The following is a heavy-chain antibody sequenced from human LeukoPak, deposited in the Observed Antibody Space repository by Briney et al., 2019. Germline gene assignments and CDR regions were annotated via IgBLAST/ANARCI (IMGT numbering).Heavy chain of an antibody. CDR3: ARDASITMIVPLGP. Sequence: PGGSLRLSCAASGFTFSSYAMHWVRQAPGKGLEWVAVISYDGSNKYYADSVKGRFTISRDNSKNTLYLQMNSLRAEDTAVYYCARDASITMIVPLGPWGQGTLVTVSS. V-gene: IGHV3-30-3*01. CDR2: ISYDGSNK. CDR1: GFTFSSYA. D-gene: IGHD3-22*01. J-gene: IGHJ5*02.